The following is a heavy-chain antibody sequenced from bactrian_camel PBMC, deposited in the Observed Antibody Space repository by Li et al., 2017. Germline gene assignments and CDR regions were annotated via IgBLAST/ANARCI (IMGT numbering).Heavy chain of an antibody. CDR1: GGSFSDL. Sequence: VQLVESGGALVQAGGSLRLSCVGSGGSFSDLMGWYRQAPGKERERVAVIYTGTGSTYYADSVKGRFTISQDNAKNTLYLQMNSLKPEDTATYYCAADPGTHCTGGYCLISTQNVGAPVSRCTFPMWGRGTQVTVS. V-gene: IGHV3S54*01. CDR3: AADPGTHCTGGYCLISTQNVGAPVSRCTFPM. J-gene: IGHJ4*01. CDR2: IYTGTGST. D-gene: IGHD3*01.